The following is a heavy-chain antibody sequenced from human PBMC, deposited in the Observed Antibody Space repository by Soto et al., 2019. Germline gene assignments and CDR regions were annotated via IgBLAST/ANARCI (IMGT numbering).Heavy chain of an antibody. Sequence: SETLSLTCAVYGGSFSGYYWSWIRQPPGKGLEWIGEINHSGSTNYNPSLKSRVTISVDTSKNQFSLKLSSVTAADTAVYYCARGGGIAARPRYSSGWFLGYLDYWGQGTLVTVSS. D-gene: IGHD6-19*01. CDR1: GGSFSGYY. V-gene: IGHV4-34*01. CDR3: ARGGGIAARPRYSSGWFLGYLDY. J-gene: IGHJ4*02. CDR2: INHSGST.